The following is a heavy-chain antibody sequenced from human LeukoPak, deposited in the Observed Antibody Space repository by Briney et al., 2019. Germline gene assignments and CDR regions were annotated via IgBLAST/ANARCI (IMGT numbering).Heavy chain of an antibody. D-gene: IGHD1-1*01. CDR2: IYSGGST. CDR1: GFTVSSNY. V-gene: IGHV3-66*02. CDR3: ARDSFNWNYLDY. Sequence: WGSLRLSCAASGFTVSSNYMSWVRQAPGKGLEWVSVIYSGGSTYYADSVKGRFTISTDNYKNTLYLQMNSLSAEDTAVYYCARDSFNWNYLDYWGQGTLVTVSS. J-gene: IGHJ4*02.